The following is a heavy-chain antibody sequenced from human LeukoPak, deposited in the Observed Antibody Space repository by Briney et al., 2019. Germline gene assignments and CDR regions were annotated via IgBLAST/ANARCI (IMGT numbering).Heavy chain of an antibody. Sequence: ASVKVSCKASGYTFTSYDINWVRQATGQGLEWMGWMNPNSSNTGYAQKFQGRVTMTRDTSISTAYMELSRLRSDDTAVYYCARGKYSSSPGGGLTYWGQGALVTVSS. D-gene: IGHD6-6*01. CDR3: ARGKYSSSPGGGLTY. CDR2: MNPNSSNT. CDR1: GYTFTSYD. J-gene: IGHJ4*02. V-gene: IGHV1-8*01.